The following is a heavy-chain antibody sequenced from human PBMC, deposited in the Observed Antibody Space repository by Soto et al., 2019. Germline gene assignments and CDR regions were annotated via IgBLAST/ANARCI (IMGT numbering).Heavy chain of an antibody. CDR2: INHSGST. Sequence: TSETLSLTCAVYGGSFSGYYWSWIRQPPGKGLEWIGEINHSGSTNYNPSLKSRVTISVDTSKNQFSLKLSSATAADTAVYYCARGNGSGSYYSPDFDYWGQGTLVTVSS. V-gene: IGHV4-34*01. J-gene: IGHJ4*02. CDR1: GGSFSGYY. D-gene: IGHD3-10*01. CDR3: ARGNGSGSYYSPDFDY.